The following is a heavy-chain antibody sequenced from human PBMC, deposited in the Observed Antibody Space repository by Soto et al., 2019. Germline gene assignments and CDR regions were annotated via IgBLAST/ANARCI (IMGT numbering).Heavy chain of an antibody. CDR2: INQRGST. Sequence: SETLSLTCAVYGGSFSGYYWRWIRQPPGKGLEWIGEINQRGSTNYNPSLKSRVTISVDTSKNQFSLKLSSVTAADTAVYYCARGRILRYFDRSRYYFDYWGQGTLVTVSS. CDR1: GGSFSGYY. CDR3: ARGRILRYFDRSRYYFDY. D-gene: IGHD3-9*01. J-gene: IGHJ4*02. V-gene: IGHV4-34*01.